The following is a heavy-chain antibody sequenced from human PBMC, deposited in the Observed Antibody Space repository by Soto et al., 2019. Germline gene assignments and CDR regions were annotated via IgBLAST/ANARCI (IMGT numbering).Heavy chain of an antibody. Sequence: EGQLLESGGGVQQPGGSLRLSCAASGFRFSSYAMSWVRQAPGKGLEWVSSGRGGGDDTYYADSVKGRFTISRDNSKSALFLQISSLRGEETAVYYCGKDRMGYKGVWDPFDLWGQGTMVTVSS. V-gene: IGHV3-23*01. CDR2: GRGGGDDT. J-gene: IGHJ3*01. CDR3: GKDRMGYKGVWDPFDL. D-gene: IGHD1-26*01. CDR1: GFRFSSYA.